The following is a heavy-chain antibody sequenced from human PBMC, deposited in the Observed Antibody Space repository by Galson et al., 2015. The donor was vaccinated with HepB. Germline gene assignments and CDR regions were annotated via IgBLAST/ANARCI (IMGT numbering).Heavy chain of an antibody. CDR2: IKQDGSEK. V-gene: IGHV3-7*03. Sequence: SLRLSCAASGFAFSSYWMSWVRQAPGKGLEWVANIKQDGSEKYYVDSVKGRFTISRDNAKNSLYLQMNSLRAEDTAVCYCARENYELEWNWFDPWGQGTLVTVSS. D-gene: IGHD3-22*01. J-gene: IGHJ5*02. CDR3: ARENYELEWNWFDP. CDR1: GFAFSSYW.